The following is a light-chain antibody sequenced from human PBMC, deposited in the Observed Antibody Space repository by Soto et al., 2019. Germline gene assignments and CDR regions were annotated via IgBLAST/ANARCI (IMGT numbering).Light chain of an antibody. J-gene: IGKJ5*01. Sequence: FTQSAGPLSLSPGERATLSCRDRHNVSSNYLTWYQQKPGQAPRLLIYGASSRATGIPDRFSGSGSGTDFTLTISRLEPEDIAVYYCQQYGSSPFTFGQGTQVEIK. CDR3: QQYGSSPFT. CDR1: HNVSSNY. V-gene: IGKV3-20*01. CDR2: GAS.